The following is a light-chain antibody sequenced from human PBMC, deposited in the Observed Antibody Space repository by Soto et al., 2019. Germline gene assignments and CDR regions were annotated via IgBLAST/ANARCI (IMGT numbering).Light chain of an antibody. CDR1: QSVGSY. CDR3: QQRSNWPRGT. CDR2: DAS. Sequence: EIVLTQSPATLSLSPGERATLACRASQSVGSYLAWYQHKPGQAPRLLIHDASNRATGIPARFSGSGSGTAFTLTIRRLEPEDSAVYYCQQRSNWPRGTFGQGTKLEIK. J-gene: IGKJ2*02. V-gene: IGKV3-11*01.